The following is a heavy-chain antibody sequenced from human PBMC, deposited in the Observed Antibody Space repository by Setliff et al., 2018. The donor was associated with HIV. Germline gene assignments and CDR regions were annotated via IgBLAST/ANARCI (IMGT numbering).Heavy chain of an antibody. CDR1: GGSFSDYY. CDR3: ARGGRSLAAQTWFDP. CDR2: INHSGST. Sequence: SETLSLTCAVYGGSFSDYYWSWIRQPPGKGLEWIGEINHSGSTNYNPSLKSRVTIAVDTSKNQFSLKLSSVTAADTAVYYCARGGRSLAAQTWFDPWGQGTLVTVSS. J-gene: IGHJ5*02. V-gene: IGHV4-34*01. D-gene: IGHD6-6*01.